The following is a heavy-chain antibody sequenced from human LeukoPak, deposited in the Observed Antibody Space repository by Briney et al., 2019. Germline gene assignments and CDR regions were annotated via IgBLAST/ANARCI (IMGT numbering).Heavy chain of an antibody. CDR2: TYYRSKWYN. D-gene: IGHD2-15*01. CDR1: GDRVSTNNAA. J-gene: IGHJ6*02. V-gene: IGHV6-1*01. CDR3: AREKVVIAATHYYGMDV. Sequence: SQTLSLTCAISGDRVSTNNAAWSWIRQSPSRGLERLGRTYYRSKWYNYYAGSVKSRISFNPDTSKNQFSLQLNSVTPEDTAVYYCAREKVVIAATHYYGMDVWGQGTTVTVSS.